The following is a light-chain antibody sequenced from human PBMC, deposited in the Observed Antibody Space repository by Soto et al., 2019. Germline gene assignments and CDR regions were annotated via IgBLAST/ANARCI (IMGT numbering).Light chain of an antibody. J-gene: IGLJ2*01. V-gene: IGLV2-23*02. Sequence: QSALTQPASVSGSPGQSITISCTGTTSDVGTYTFVSWYQQHPGIAPKLMIYEVSERPSGVSTRFSGSKSGNTASLTISGLQSEDEADYYCCSHAGSHVIFGGGTKVTVL. CDR3: CSHAGSHVI. CDR2: EVS. CDR1: TSDVGTYTF.